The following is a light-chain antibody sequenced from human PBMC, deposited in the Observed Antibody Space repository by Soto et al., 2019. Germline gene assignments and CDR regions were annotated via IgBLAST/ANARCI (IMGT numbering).Light chain of an antibody. J-gene: IGKJ4*01. CDR3: QQRYNWLT. V-gene: IGKV3-11*01. CDR2: GAS. Sequence: IVLAQSPATLSPSPGERATLSCRARQTVRTYLSWYQHKPGQAPRLLIYGASNRATGIPARFSGSGSGTDFTLTISSLEPEDSAVYYCQQRYNWLTFGGGTRVEIK. CDR1: QTVRTY.